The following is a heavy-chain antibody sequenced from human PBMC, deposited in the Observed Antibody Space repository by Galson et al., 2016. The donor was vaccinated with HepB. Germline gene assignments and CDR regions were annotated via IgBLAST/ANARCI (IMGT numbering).Heavy chain of an antibody. CDR1: GFTFTRSA. J-gene: IGHJ3*02. D-gene: IGHD3-9*01. CDR3: AALGPDFDWSYEAFDI. Sequence: SVNVSCKASGFTFTRSAVQWVRQARGQRLEWIGWIVVDSGSTNYAQRFQERVTIIRDLSTSTAYMELSSLRSEDTAVYYCAALGPDFDWSYEAFDIWGQGTMVTVFS. V-gene: IGHV1-58*01. CDR2: IVVDSGST.